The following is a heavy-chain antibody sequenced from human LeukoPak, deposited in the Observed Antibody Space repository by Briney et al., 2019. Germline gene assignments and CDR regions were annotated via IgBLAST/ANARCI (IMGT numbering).Heavy chain of an antibody. CDR3: AKDQGLWFGELGLDY. V-gene: IGHV3-30*02. CDR1: GFTFSYYG. D-gene: IGHD3-10*01. J-gene: IGHJ4*02. CDR2: IRYDGSNK. Sequence: GGSLRLSCAASGFTFSYYGMHWVRQAPGKGLEWVAFIRYDGSNKHYADSVKGRFTISRDNSKNTLYLQMNSLRAEDTAVYYCAKDQGLWFGELGLDYWGQGTLVTVSS.